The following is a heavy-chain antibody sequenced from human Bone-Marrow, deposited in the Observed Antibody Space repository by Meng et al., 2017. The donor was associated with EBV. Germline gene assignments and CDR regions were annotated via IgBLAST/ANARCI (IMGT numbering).Heavy chain of an antibody. V-gene: IGHV4-39*06. J-gene: IGHJ4*02. D-gene: IGHD3-22*01. CDR1: GGSISSSSYY. CDR3: AREYDSSGYSDY. CDR2: IYYSGST. Sequence: RLQLQESGQGLVKPSETLSLTCTVSGGSISSSSYYWGWIRQPPGKGLEWIGSIYYSGSTYYNPSLKSRVTISVDTSKNQFSLKLSSVTAADTAVYYCAREYDSSGYSDYWGQGTLVTVSS.